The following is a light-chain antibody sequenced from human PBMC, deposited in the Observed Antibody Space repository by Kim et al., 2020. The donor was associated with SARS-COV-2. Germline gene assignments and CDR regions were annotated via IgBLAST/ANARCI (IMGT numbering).Light chain of an antibody. CDR2: GAS. CDR1: QGIRNY. Sequence: ASVGDRVTISCRASQGIRNYSAWYQQKPGKVPKLLISGASSLQSGVPSRFSGLGSGTDFTLTISSLQPEDVATYYCQKYNNAPRTFGQGTKVDIK. J-gene: IGKJ1*01. V-gene: IGKV1-27*01. CDR3: QKYNNAPRT.